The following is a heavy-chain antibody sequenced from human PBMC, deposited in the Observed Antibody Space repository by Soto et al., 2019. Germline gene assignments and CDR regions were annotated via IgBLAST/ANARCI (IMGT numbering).Heavy chain of an antibody. CDR2: IDSGGAT. CDR1: GFTVSNNY. J-gene: IGHJ4*02. V-gene: IGHV3-66*01. D-gene: IGHD1-1*01. Sequence: EVPLVESGGGLVQPGGSLRLSCAASGFTVSNNYMRWVRQAPGKGREWVSLIDSGGATYYADSVKGRFTISRDNSKNTLYLQMNSQRDEDTAVYYCARDGTYNWVGGQGILVTVSS. CDR3: ARDGTYNWV.